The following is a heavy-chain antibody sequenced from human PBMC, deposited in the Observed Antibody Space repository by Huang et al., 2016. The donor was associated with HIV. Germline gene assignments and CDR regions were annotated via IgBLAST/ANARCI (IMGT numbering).Heavy chain of an antibody. J-gene: IGHJ4*02. CDR2: IFYTASA. CDR1: DGSLNSGKYY. Sequence: QLHLQSGPGLVKPSETLSLTCNVSDGSLNSGKYYWGWIRQSPGKGLELIGSIFYTASANYTPSRGIRVTIFVDSSKSQLSVRLSSVTAADTAVYYCARRRTHFTFDYWGQGTLVTVSS. CDR3: ARRRTHFTFDY. V-gene: IGHV4-39*01.